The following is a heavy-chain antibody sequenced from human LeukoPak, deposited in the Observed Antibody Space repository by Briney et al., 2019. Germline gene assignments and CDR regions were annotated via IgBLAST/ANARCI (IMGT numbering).Heavy chain of an antibody. D-gene: IGHD2-21*02. Sequence: GGSLRLSCAASGFTFSSYAMSWVRQAPGKGLEWVANIREDGGKQNYVDSVKGRFTISRDNAKSSVYLQLNSLRADDTAIYYCAKDIPGGGDDYWGQGTLVTVSS. CDR1: GFTFSSYA. CDR2: IREDGGKQ. J-gene: IGHJ4*02. V-gene: IGHV3-7*01. CDR3: AKDIPGGGDDY.